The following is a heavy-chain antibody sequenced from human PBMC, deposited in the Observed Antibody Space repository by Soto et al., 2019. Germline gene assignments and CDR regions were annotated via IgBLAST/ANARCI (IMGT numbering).Heavy chain of an antibody. Sequence: GGSLRLSCAASGFTFSSYGMHWVRQAPGKGLEWVAVISYDGSNKYYADSVKGRFTISRDNSKNTPYLQMNSLRAEDTAVYYCARDPQEDYYYGMDVWGQGTTVTVSS. V-gene: IGHV3-30*03. CDR3: ARDPQEDYYYGMDV. CDR1: GFTFSSYG. J-gene: IGHJ6*02. CDR2: ISYDGSNK.